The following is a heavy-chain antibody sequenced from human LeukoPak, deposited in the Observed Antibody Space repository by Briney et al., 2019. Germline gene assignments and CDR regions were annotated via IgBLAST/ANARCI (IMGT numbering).Heavy chain of an antibody. CDR2: LHTSGST. J-gene: IGHJ4*02. V-gene: IGHV4-4*07. CDR1: GGSISSYY. Sequence: SEALSLTCTVSGGSISSYYWSWIRQPAGEGLEWIGRLHTSGSTHYNPSLKSRVTMSVDTSKNQFSLKLSSVTAADTAVYYCARDFGYGDYFFDDWGQGTLVTVSS. CDR3: ARDFGYGDYFFDD. D-gene: IGHD4-17*01.